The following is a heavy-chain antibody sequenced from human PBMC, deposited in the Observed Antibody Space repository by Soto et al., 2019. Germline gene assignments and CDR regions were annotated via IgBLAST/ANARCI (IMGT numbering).Heavy chain of an antibody. Sequence: QLRLVQTGAEVRKPGSSVEVSCKAPGDTFTNYAISWLRLVPGQGLEWMGGIRPFVEAADLAQKFRGRLTITADASTSTGYMELSDLRSEDTAIYYCARGGYSNSWRFDYWGQGALITVS. CDR1: GDTFTNYA. V-gene: IGHV1-69*01. D-gene: IGHD2-21*01. J-gene: IGHJ4*02. CDR3: ARGGYSNSWRFDY. CDR2: IRPFVEAA.